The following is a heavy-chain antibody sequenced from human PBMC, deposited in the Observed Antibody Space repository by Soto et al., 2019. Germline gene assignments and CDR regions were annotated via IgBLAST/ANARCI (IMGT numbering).Heavy chain of an antibody. V-gene: IGHV4-31*03. CDR2: IHSSGST. J-gene: IGHJ6*02. D-gene: IGHD3-10*01. Sequence: SETLSLTCTVSGGSISNTNYYWSWIRQQPGKGLVWIVKIHSSGSTYYNPSLKSRITISVDTSQNKFSMKRGSMPAADTAVYYCARAAPWGSGNAPLDVWGQGTTVTVSS. CDR3: ARAAPWGSGNAPLDV. CDR1: GGSISNTNYY.